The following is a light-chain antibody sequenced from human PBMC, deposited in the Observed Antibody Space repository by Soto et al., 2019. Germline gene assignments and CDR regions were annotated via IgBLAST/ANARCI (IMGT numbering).Light chain of an antibody. CDR1: SSDVGGYNY. J-gene: IGLJ1*01. CDR3: CSYTTSTTYV. V-gene: IGLV2-14*01. CDR2: EVT. Sequence: QSALTQPASVSGSPGQSITISCTGTSSDVGGYNYVSWYKQHPGKAPKLIIYEVTNRPSGVSSRFSGSKSGNTASLSISGLQAEDEGDYYCCSYTTSTTYVFGTGTKLTVL.